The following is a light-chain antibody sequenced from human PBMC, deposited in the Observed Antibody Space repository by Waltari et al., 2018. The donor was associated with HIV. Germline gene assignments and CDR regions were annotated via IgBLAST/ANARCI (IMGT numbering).Light chain of an antibody. V-gene: IGLV1-40*01. J-gene: IGLJ1*01. CDR3: QSYDTGLRGYV. CDR2: ANN. Sequence: QSVLTQPPSVSGAPGQWVTISCTGSSSNIGANYDVYWYQVLPGPAPKLLMYANNNRPSGVPDRFSGSKSGTSASLAISDLQADDEADYYCQSYDTGLRGYVFGPGTKVTVL. CDR1: SSNIGANYD.